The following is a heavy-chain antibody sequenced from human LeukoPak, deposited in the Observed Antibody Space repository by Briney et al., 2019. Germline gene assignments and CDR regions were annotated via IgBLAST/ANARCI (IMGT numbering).Heavy chain of an antibody. CDR1: GFTFSSYW. D-gene: IGHD2-2*02. CDR3: TTDRSRYCSSTSCYILHYGMDV. CDR2: IKSKTDGGIT. V-gene: IGHV3-15*01. Sequence: GGSLGLSCAASGFTFSSYWMSWVRQAPGKGLEWVGRIKSKTDGGITDYAAPVKGRFTISRDDSKNTLYLQMNSLKTEDTAVYYCTTDRSRYCSSTSCYILHYGMDVWGQGTTVTVSS. J-gene: IGHJ6*02.